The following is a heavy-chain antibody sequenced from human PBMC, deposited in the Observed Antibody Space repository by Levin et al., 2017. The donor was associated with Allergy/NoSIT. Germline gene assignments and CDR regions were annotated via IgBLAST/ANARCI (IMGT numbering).Heavy chain of an antibody. J-gene: IGHJ6*02. V-gene: IGHV5-51*01. CDR3: ARHGLYGCSSTSCYTSYYYYGVDV. CDR1: GYSFAKYW. D-gene: IGHD2-2*02. Sequence: KVSCKGSGYSFAKYWIGWVRQMPGKGLEWMGIIYPDDSHITYSPSFQGQVTISADTSISTAYLQWSSLKASDTAMYYCARHGLYGCSSTSCYTSYYYYGVDVWGQGTTVTVSS. CDR2: IYPDDSHI.